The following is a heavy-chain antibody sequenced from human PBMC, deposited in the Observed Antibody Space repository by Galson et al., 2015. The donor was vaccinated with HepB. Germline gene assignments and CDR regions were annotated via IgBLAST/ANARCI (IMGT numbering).Heavy chain of an antibody. CDR2: ISYDGDNK. V-gene: IGHV3-30-3*01. J-gene: IGHJ4*02. CDR3: ARDQGYSGSKNPVGGY. CDR1: GFSFSAFA. Sequence: SLRLSCAISGFSFSAFAMHWVRQAPGKGLEWVAVISYDGDNKYYAGSVKGRFTISRDNSKDTLYLHLNSLRPEDTAVYYCARDQGYSGSKNPVGGYWGQGTLVTVSS. D-gene: IGHD3-10*01.